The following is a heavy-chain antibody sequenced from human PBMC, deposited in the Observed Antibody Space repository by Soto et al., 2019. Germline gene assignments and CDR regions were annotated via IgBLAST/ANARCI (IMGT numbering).Heavy chain of an antibody. J-gene: IGHJ6*01. Sequence: QVQLVQSGAELKKPGSSVRVSCQASGGTFSSYSVNWVRQAPGQGLEWMGGIIPIFPTADHAQRFQGRGTITADKSTNTAYMELSSLRSDDTAVYYCASRTSVFGVVAMGGLDVWGQGTTVTVSS. D-gene: IGHD3-3*01. CDR3: ASRTSVFGVVAMGGLDV. CDR2: IIPIFPTA. CDR1: GGTFSSYS. V-gene: IGHV1-69*14.